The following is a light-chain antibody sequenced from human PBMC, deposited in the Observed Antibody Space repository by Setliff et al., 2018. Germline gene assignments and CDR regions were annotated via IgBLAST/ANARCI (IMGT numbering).Light chain of an antibody. CDR3: FSYTTTSSYV. CDR1: SSDVGAYNY. Sequence: QSVLAQPASVSGSPGQSITISCTGTSSDVGAYNYVSWYQQHTGKAPKFVIYDVSNRPSGVSNRFSGSKSGNTASLTISGLQAEDEADYYCFSYTTTSSYVFGTGTKVTVL. CDR2: DVS. J-gene: IGLJ1*01. V-gene: IGLV2-14*01.